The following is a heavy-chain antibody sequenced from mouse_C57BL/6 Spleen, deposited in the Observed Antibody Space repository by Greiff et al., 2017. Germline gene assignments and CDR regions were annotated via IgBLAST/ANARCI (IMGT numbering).Heavy chain of an antibody. D-gene: IGHD2-1*01. CDR1: GYTFTDYN. CDR2: INPNNGGT. V-gene: IGHV1-22*01. CDR3: AREGVYYGNYVDAMDY. Sequence: EVQLQQSGPELVKPGASVKMSCKASGYTFTDYNMHWVKQSHGKSLEWIGYINPNNGGTSYNQKFKGKATLTVNKSSSTAYMELRSLTSEDSAVYYCAREGVYYGNYVDAMDYWGQGTSVTVSS. J-gene: IGHJ4*01.